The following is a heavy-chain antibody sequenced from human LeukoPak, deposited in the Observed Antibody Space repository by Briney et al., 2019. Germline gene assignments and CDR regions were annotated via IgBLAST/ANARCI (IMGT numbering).Heavy chain of an antibody. CDR1: GGSISSRDEN. CDR2: VNYNGNI. CDR3: ARSNHFWSGFLDT. D-gene: IGHD3-3*02. V-gene: IGHV4-39*07. J-gene: IGHJ4*02. Sequence: SETLSLTCIVVGGSISSRDENWNWIRQPPGKGLEWIGNVNYNGNIYYSPSLKSRALVSVDTSKNQVSLRLTPVTVADTDVYFCARSNHFWSGFLDTWGQGTLVTVSS.